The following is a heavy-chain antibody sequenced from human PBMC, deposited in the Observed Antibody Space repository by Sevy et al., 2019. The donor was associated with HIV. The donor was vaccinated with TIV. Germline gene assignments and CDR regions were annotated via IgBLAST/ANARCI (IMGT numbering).Heavy chain of an antibody. CDR1: GGSITSLY. D-gene: IGHD3-3*01. Sequence: SETLSLTCTVSGGSITSLYWNWIRQPPGKGLEWIANIYYNGHINYNPSLKSRVTLSLDTSKNQFSLKLSSVTAADTAVYYCARTAQFGVVDYWGQGTLVTVSS. CDR3: ARTAQFGVVDY. J-gene: IGHJ4*02. V-gene: IGHV4-59*11. CDR2: IYYNGHI.